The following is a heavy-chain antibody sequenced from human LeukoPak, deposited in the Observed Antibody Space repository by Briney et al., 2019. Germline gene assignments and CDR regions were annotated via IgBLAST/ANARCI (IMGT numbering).Heavy chain of an antibody. Sequence: PGGSLRLSCAASGFTVSSNYMSWVRQAPGKGLEWVANIKQDGSEKYYVDSVKGRFTISRDNAKNSLYLQMNSLRAEDTALYYCAKDIRGYSYGYNYFDYWGQGTLVTVSS. D-gene: IGHD5-18*01. CDR2: IKQDGSEK. J-gene: IGHJ4*02. V-gene: IGHV3-7*03. CDR3: AKDIRGYSYGYNYFDY. CDR1: GFTVSSNY.